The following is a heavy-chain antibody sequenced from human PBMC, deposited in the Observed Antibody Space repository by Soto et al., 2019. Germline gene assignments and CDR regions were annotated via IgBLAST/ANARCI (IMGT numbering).Heavy chain of an antibody. Sequence: SVKVSCKASGDTFSSHGITWVRQAPGLGLEWMGGIIPMFDTTNYAQKFQGRLTITADESTSTAYMELSSLSSEDTAVYFCARGAAAGSYYGMDVWGQGTSVTVSS. V-gene: IGHV1-69*13. CDR3: ARGAAAGSYYGMDV. CDR1: GDTFSSHG. CDR2: IIPMFDTT. J-gene: IGHJ6*02. D-gene: IGHD6-13*01.